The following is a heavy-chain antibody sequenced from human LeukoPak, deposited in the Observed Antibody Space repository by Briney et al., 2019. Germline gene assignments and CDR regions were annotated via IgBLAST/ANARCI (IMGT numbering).Heavy chain of an antibody. Sequence: SVKVSCKASGGTFSSYAISWVRQAPGQGLEWMGGIIPIFGTANYAQKFQGRVTITADESTSTAYMELRSLRSDDTAVYYCARDPKSSGYYYVNWFDPWGQGTLVTVSS. J-gene: IGHJ5*02. V-gene: IGHV1-69*13. D-gene: IGHD3-22*01. CDR2: IIPIFGTA. CDR3: ARDPKSSGYYYVNWFDP. CDR1: GGTFSSYA.